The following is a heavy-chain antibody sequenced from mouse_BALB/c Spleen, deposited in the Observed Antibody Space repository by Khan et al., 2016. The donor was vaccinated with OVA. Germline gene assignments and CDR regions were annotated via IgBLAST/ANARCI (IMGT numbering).Heavy chain of an antibody. D-gene: IGHD4-1*02. Sequence: QVQLKQSGAELVRPGASVKLSCKTSGYTFTNYWIHWVKQRPGQGLEWIGRIFAGTGNTYYSEKLKDRATLTADKSSSTAYMHLISLKSDDSAAYYCARDEGFNCVDYWGQGTTLTVSS. CDR1: GYTFTNYW. CDR3: ARDEGFNCVDY. CDR2: IFAGTGNT. V-gene: IGHV1S132*01. J-gene: IGHJ2*01.